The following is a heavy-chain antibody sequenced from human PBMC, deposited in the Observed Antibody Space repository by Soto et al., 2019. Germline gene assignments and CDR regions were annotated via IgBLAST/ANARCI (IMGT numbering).Heavy chain of an antibody. CDR1: VFPVSSYC. D-gene: IGHD6-13*01. CDR2: IWYDGSNK. Sequence: GGSLGLSFAASVFPVSSYCVHWVRQTPGKGLEWVAVIWYDGSNKYYADSVKGRFTISRDNSKNTLYLQMNSLRAEDTAVYYCARDRRIAAAGKSKTYYYYYGMDVWGQGTTVTVSS. CDR3: ARDRRIAAAGKSKTYYYYYGMDV. V-gene: IGHV3-33*01. J-gene: IGHJ6*02.